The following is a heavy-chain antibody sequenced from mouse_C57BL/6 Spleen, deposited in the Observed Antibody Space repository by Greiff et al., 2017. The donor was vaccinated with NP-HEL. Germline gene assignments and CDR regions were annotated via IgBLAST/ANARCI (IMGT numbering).Heavy chain of an antibody. V-gene: IGHV5-6*01. D-gene: IGHD1-1*01. CDR2: ISSGGSYT. Sequence: EVKLVESGGDLVKPGGSLKLSCAASGFTFSSYGMSWVRQTPDKRLEWVATISSGGSYTYYPDSVKGRFTISRDNAKNTLYLQMSSLKSEDTAMYYCARREGFYYGSSYSWFAYWGQGTLVTVSA. CDR3: ARREGFYYGSSYSWFAY. J-gene: IGHJ3*01. CDR1: GFTFSSYG.